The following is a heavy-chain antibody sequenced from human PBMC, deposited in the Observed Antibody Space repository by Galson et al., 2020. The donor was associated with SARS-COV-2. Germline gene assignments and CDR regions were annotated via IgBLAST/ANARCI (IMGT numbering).Heavy chain of an antibody. J-gene: IGHJ4*02. Sequence: QLGESLTISCAASGFTFSNYWMTWVRQAPGKGLEWVANIKQDESEKYYVDSVKGRFTISRDNAKNSLFLQMNSLRGDDTAVYYCARATRRIDFWGQGTPVTVSS. V-gene: IGHV3-7*01. CDR1: GFTFSNYW. CDR3: ARATRRIDF. D-gene: IGHD1-1*01. CDR2: IKQDESEK.